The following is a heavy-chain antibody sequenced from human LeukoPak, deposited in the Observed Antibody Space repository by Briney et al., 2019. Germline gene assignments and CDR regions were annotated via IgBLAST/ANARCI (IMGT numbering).Heavy chain of an antibody. CDR2: ISSSGGGV. D-gene: IGHD3-10*01. V-gene: IGHV3-48*03. Sequence: GGSLRLSCAASGFAFSNYELNWVRQAPGKGLEWLSYISSSGGGVCYADSVKGRFTISRDNAKNSLFLQLNSLRAEDTAIYYCARDHMIRGVVSRQGVDYWGQGTLVTVSS. CDR1: GFAFSNYE. J-gene: IGHJ4*02. CDR3: ARDHMIRGVVSRQGVDY.